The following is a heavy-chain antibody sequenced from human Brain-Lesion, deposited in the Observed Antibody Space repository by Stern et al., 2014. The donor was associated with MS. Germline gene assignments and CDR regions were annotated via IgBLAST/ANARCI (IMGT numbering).Heavy chain of an antibody. J-gene: IGHJ4*02. V-gene: IGHV3-30*18. CDR1: GFTFGSCA. D-gene: IGHD2/OR15-2a*01. CDR3: AKDRQYLTYFFDN. CDR2: VSYDGSNK. Sequence: DQLVESGGGVVQPGRPLRLSCVASGFTFGSCAMHWVRQAPGKGLEWVAGVSYDGSNKYYADSVKGRFTISRDNSQNTLYMQMSSLRPEDTAVYYCAKDRQYLTYFFDNWGQGSLVTVSS.